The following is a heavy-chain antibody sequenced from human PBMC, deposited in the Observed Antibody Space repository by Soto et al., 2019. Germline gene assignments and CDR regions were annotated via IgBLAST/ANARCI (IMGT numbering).Heavy chain of an antibody. Sequence: GGSLRLSCAASGFTFNTYAMNWVRQAPGKGLEWVSAISGSGGSTHNADSVRGRFTISRDNSKNTLYLQMNSLRVEDTAVYYCAKVISNYDFWSGPTDVWGKGTTVTVSS. CDR2: ISGSGGST. V-gene: IGHV3-23*01. D-gene: IGHD3-3*01. CDR3: AKVISNYDFWSGPTDV. CDR1: GFTFNTYA. J-gene: IGHJ6*04.